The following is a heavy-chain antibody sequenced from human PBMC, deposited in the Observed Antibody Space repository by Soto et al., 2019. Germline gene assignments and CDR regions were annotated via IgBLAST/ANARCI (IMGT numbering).Heavy chain of an antibody. Sequence: QVQLQESGPGLVKPSQTLSLTCTVSGGSISSGGYYWSWIRQHPGKGLEWIGYIYYSGSTYYNPSLKSRVTISVDTSKNQFSLKLSSVTAADTAVYYCARDDYDSSGYYYGAFDIWCQGTMVTVSS. V-gene: IGHV4-31*03. J-gene: IGHJ3*02. CDR1: GGSISSGGYY. D-gene: IGHD3-22*01. CDR2: IYYSGST. CDR3: ARDDYDSSGYYYGAFDI.